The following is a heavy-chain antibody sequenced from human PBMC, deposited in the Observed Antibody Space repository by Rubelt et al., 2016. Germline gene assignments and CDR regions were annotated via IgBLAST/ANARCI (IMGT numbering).Heavy chain of an antibody. V-gene: IGHV5-51*01. D-gene: IGHD6-19*01. CDR2: IYPGDSYT. CDR3: ARGGTSGWYSDY. J-gene: IGHJ4*02. Sequence: ISCHGSGYSFTSYWINWVRQMQGKGLEWMGIIYPGDSYTRYSPSFQGQVTISADKYISTAYLQWSGLKASDTAMYYCARGGTSGWYSDYWGQGTLLTVSS. CDR1: GYSFTSYW.